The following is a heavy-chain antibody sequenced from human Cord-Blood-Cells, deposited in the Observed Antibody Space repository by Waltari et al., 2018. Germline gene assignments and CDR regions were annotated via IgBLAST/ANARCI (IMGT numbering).Heavy chain of an antibody. CDR1: GGCLSGYS. Sequence: QVQLKQWGAGLLKPSATLSLTGAVYGGCLSGYSCSCIRPPPGQGLGWIGEINHSGSTNYNPSLKSRVTISVDTSKNQFSLKLSSVTAADTAVYYCARGGVTAMAYYWYFDLWGRGTLVTVSS. CDR2: INHSGST. CDR3: ARGGVTAMAYYWYFDL. J-gene: IGHJ2*01. V-gene: IGHV4-34*01. D-gene: IGHD5-18*01.